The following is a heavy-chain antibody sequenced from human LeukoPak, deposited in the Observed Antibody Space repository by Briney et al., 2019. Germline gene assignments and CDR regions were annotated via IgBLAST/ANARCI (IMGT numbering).Heavy chain of an antibody. CDR1: GGPISSGGYS. V-gene: IGHV4-30-2*01. CDR2: IYHSGST. CDR3: ASGVVVISISGFAFDI. Sequence: SQTLSLTCAVSGGPISSGGYSWSWIRQPPGKGLEWIGYIYHSGSTYYNPSLKSRVTISVDTSKNQFSLKLSSVTAADTAVYYCASGVVVISISGFAFDIWGQGTMVTVSS. J-gene: IGHJ3*02. D-gene: IGHD3-22*01.